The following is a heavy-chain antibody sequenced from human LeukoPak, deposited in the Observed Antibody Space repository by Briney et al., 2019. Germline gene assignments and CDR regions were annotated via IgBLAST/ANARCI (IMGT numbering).Heavy chain of an antibody. Sequence: GGSLRLSCAASGFTFSSYAMSWVRQAPGKGLEWVSAISGSGGSTHYADSMKGRFTISRDNSKNTLYLQMNSLRAEDTAVYYCAKDTARYQYYYDSSGSWGQGTLVTVSS. CDR1: GFTFSSYA. J-gene: IGHJ5*02. D-gene: IGHD3-22*01. CDR3: AKDTARYQYYYDSSGS. V-gene: IGHV3-23*01. CDR2: ISGSGGST.